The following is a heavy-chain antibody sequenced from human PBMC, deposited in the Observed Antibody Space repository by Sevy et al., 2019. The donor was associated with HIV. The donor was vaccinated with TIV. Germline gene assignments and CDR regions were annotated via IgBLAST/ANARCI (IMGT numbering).Heavy chain of an antibody. Sequence: GRSLRLSCAASGFTFSSYAMSWVRQAPGKGLEWISAISGSGGSTYYADSVKGRFTISRDNSKNTLYLQMNSLRAEDTAVYYCAKGVDIVATLLDYWGQGTLVTVSS. J-gene: IGHJ4*02. CDR3: AKGVDIVATLLDY. D-gene: IGHD5-12*01. CDR2: ISGSGGST. CDR1: GFTFSSYA. V-gene: IGHV3-23*01.